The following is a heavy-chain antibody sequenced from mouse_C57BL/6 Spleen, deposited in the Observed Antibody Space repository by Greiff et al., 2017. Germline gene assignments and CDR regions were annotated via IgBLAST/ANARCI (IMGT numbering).Heavy chain of an antibody. CDR3: ARGPNYYGSSYALYYFDY. J-gene: IGHJ2*01. CDR2: INPSNGGT. V-gene: IGHV1-53*01. Sequence: VQLQQPGTELVKPGASVKLSCKASGYTFTSYWMHWVKQRPGQGLEWIGNINPSNGGTNYNEKFKSKATLTVDKSSSTAYMQLSSLTSEDSAVYYCARGPNYYGSSYALYYFDYWGQGTTLTVSS. CDR1: GYTFTSYW. D-gene: IGHD1-1*01.